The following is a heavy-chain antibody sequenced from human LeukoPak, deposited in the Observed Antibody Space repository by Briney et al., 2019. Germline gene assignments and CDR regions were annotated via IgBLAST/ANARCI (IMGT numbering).Heavy chain of an antibody. CDR1: GGSISSYY. CDR3: ARGGPYYYGSGSYDFDY. Sequence: SETLSLTCTVSGGSISSYYWSWIRQPPGKGLEWIGEINHSGSTNYNPSLKSRVTISVDTSKNQFSLKLSSVTAADTAVYYCARGGPYYYGSGSYDFDYWGQGTLVTVSS. CDR2: INHSGST. J-gene: IGHJ4*02. D-gene: IGHD3-10*01. V-gene: IGHV4-34*01.